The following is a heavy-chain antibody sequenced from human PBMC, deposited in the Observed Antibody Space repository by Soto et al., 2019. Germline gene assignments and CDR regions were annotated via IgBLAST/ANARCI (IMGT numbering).Heavy chain of an antibody. CDR1: GGSISSYY. CDR3: ARSGYSGYLFDY. CDR2: IYYSGST. V-gene: IGHV4-59*01. D-gene: IGHD5-12*01. Sequence: SETLSLTCTVSGGSISSYYWSWIRQPPGKGLEWIGYIYYSGSTNYNPSLKSRVTIPVDTSKNQFSLKLSSVTASDTAVYYCARSGYSGYLFDYWGQGTLVTVSS. J-gene: IGHJ4*02.